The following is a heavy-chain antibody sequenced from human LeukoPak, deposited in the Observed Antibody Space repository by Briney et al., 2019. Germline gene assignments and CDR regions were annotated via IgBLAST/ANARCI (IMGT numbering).Heavy chain of an antibody. CDR1: GFTFSTYA. J-gene: IGHJ4*02. D-gene: IGHD6-19*01. Sequence: GGSLRLSCAAPGFTFSTYAMSWVRQAPGKGLEWVSAISGSGGSTYYADSVKGRFYISRDNSKNTLFLQRHSLRAEDTAVYYCAKSLAVAGEPYFDYWGQGTLVTVSS. CDR3: AKSLAVAGEPYFDY. V-gene: IGHV3-23*01. CDR2: ISGSGGST.